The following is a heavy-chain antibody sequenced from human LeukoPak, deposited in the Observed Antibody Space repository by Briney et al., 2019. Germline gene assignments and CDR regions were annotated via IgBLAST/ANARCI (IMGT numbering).Heavy chain of an antibody. V-gene: IGHV4-59*01. D-gene: IGHD2-21*02. Sequence: NPSETLSLTCTVSGGSISSYYWSWIRQPPGKGLEWIGYIYYSGSTNYNPSLKSRVTISVDTSKNQFSLKLSSVTAADTAVYYCARDCEYCGGDWWAFDIWGQGTMVTVSS. CDR2: IYYSGST. CDR3: ARDCEYCGGDWWAFDI. CDR1: GGSISSYY. J-gene: IGHJ3*02.